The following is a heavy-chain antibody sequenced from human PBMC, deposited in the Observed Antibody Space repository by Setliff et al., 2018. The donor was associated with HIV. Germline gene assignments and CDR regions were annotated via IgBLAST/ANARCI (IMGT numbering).Heavy chain of an antibody. J-gene: IGHJ4*02. CDR2: IYTSGST. CDR3: ARGGSGSPFDY. V-gene: IGHV4-61*02. D-gene: IGHD1-26*01. Sequence: PSETLSLTCTVSGGSISSGSYYWSWIRQPAGKGLEWIGRIYTSGSTNYNPSLKSRVTISVDTSKNQFSLKLSSVTAADTAVYYCARGGSGSPFDYWGRGTLVTVSS. CDR1: GGSISSGSYY.